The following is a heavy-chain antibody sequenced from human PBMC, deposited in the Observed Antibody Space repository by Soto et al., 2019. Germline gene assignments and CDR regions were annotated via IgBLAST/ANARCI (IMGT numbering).Heavy chain of an antibody. D-gene: IGHD6-6*01. V-gene: IGHV1-18*01. CDR1: GYTFTSYG. J-gene: IGHJ4*02. Sequence: ASVKVSCKASGYTFTSYGISWVRQAPGQGLEWMGWISAYNGDTNYAQKLQGRVTMTTDTSTSTAYMELRSLRSDDTAVYYCAIIPPNSSSRDYWGQGTLVTVSS. CDR2: ISAYNGDT. CDR3: AIIPPNSSSRDY.